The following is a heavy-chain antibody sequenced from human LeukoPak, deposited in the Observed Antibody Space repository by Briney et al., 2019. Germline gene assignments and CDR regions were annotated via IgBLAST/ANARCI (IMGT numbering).Heavy chain of an antibody. V-gene: IGHV1-2*02. CDR3: ARPNWNYGIDY. CDR1: GYTFTVYY. Sequence: GASVTVSCKASGYTFTVYYLHWVRQAPGQGLEWMGWINPNSGGTNYAQKFQGRVTITRDTSISTAYMELSRLRSDDTAVYYCARPNWNYGIDYWGQGTLVTVSS. D-gene: IGHD1-7*01. CDR2: INPNSGGT. J-gene: IGHJ4*02.